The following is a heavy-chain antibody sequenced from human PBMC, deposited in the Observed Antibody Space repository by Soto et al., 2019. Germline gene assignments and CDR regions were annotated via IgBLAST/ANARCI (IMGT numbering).Heavy chain of an antibody. J-gene: IGHJ3*02. V-gene: IGHV3-30-3*01. CDR2: ISYDGSNK. CDR3: ASVRQEEDAFDI. CDR1: GFTFSSYA. Sequence: GGSLRLSCAASGFTFSSYAMHWVRQAPGKGLEWVAVISYDGSNKYYADSVKGRFTISRDNSKNTLCLQMNSLRAEDTAVYYCASVRQEEDAFDIWGQGTMVT.